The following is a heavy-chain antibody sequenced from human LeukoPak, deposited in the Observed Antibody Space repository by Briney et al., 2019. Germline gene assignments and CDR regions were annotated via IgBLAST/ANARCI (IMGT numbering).Heavy chain of an antibody. D-gene: IGHD6-19*01. CDR3: ARRVNQWLVFDY. V-gene: IGHV4-39*07. Sequence: SETLSLTCTVSGGSISSSSYYWGWIRQPPGKGLEWIGSIYYSGSTYYNPSLKSRVTMSVDTSKNQFSLKLSSVTAADTAVYYCARRVNQWLVFDYWGQGTLVTVSS. CDR1: GGSISSSSYY. J-gene: IGHJ4*02. CDR2: IYYSGST.